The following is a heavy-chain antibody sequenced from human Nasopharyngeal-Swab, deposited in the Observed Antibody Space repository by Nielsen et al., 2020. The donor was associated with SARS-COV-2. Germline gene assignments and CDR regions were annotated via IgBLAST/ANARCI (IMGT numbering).Heavy chain of an antibody. CDR2: IRSTGNSYAT. V-gene: IGHV3-73*01. CDR1: GFIFSDSA. Sequence: GGSLRLSCAASGFIFSDSAIHWVRQASGKGLEWVGRIRSTGNSYATAYAASVKGRFTISRDDSKNTAYLQMNSLITEDTAVYYCTRCGGSCYTGKDYWGQGTLVTVSS. J-gene: IGHJ4*02. CDR3: TRCGGSCYTGKDY. D-gene: IGHD2-15*01.